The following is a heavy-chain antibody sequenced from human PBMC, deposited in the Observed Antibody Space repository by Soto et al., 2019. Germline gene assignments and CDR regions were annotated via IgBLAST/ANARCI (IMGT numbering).Heavy chain of an antibody. CDR2: VKEDGSEL. Sequence: GGSLRLSCAVSGFNVMRYWMSWVRQAPGKGLEWVASVKEDGSELYYLHSVRGRFSTTRDSAGNALHLTMNYLSAEDTGVYFCARDIGFDYVNWGQGIPVTVSS. D-gene: IGHD3-16*01. CDR1: GFNVMRYW. J-gene: IGHJ4*02. V-gene: IGHV3-7*01. CDR3: ARDIGFDYVN.